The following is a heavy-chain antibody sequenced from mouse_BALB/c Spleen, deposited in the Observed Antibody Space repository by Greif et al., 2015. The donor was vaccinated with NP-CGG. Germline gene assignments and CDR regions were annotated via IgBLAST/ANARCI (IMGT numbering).Heavy chain of an antibody. J-gene: IGHJ4*01. V-gene: IGHV1S81*02. CDR1: GYTFTSYW. CDR3: ARVKGYAMDY. D-gene: IGHD1-3*01. CDR2: INPSNGRT. Sequence: VQLQQSGAELVKPGASVKLSCKASGYTFTSYWMHWVKQRPGQGLEWIGEINPSNGRTNYNEKFKSKATLTVDKSSSTAYMQLSSLTSEYSAVYYCARVKGYAMDYWGQGTSVTVSS.